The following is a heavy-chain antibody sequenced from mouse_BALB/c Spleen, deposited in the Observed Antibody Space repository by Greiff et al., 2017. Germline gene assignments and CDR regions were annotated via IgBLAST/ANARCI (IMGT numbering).Heavy chain of an antibody. CDR1: GFTFSSYG. J-gene: IGHJ3*01. D-gene: IGHD2-14*01. Sequence: EVQLVESGGGLVQPGGSLKLSCAASGFTFSSYGMSWVRQTPDKRLELVATINSNGGSTYYPDSVKGRFTISRDNAKNTLYLQMSSLKSEDTAMYYCARDGDRYEAWFAYWGQGTLVTVSA. CDR2: INSNGGST. CDR3: ARDGDRYEAWFAY. V-gene: IGHV5-6-3*01.